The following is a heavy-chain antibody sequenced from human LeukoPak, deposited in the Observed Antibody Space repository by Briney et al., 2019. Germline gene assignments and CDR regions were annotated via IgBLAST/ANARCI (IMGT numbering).Heavy chain of an antibody. Sequence: GGSLRLSCAASGFTVSSNYMSWFRQAPGKGLEWVGFIRSKAYGGTTEYAASVKGRFTISRDDSKSIAYLQMNSLKTEDTAVYYCTGYCGGDCYPDYWGQGTLVTVSS. V-gene: IGHV3-49*03. CDR2: IRSKAYGGTT. CDR3: TGYCGGDCYPDY. D-gene: IGHD2-21*02. J-gene: IGHJ4*02. CDR1: GFTVSSNY.